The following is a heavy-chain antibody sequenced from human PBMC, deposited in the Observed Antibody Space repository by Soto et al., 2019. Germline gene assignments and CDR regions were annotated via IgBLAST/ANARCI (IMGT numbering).Heavy chain of an antibody. D-gene: IGHD2-2*01. J-gene: IGHJ4*02. Sequence: ALEISCNGSGFTSGGYAMGWVRQAPGKGLECGGAIRGRAYGRTTEYAAYVRGRFTNSRDDSNNNAHLKMNSLRTEDTAVYYCARDLVPADKSDVDYWGQG. V-gene: IGHV3-49*04. CDR1: GFTSGGYA. CDR3: ARDLVPADKSDVDY. CDR2: IRGRAYGRTT.